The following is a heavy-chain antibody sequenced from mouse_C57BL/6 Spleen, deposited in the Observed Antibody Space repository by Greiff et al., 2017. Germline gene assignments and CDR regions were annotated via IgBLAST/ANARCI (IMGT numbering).Heavy chain of an antibody. CDR2: IYPGSGNT. CDR1: GYTFTDYY. J-gene: IGHJ4*01. Sequence: VQLQQSGAELVRPGASVKLSCKASGYTFTDYYINWVKQRPGQGLEWIARIYPGSGNTYYNEKFKGKATLTAEKSSSTAYMQLSSLTSEDSAVYFCARGVYYGSSYVAMDYWGQGTSVTVSS. CDR3: ARGVYYGSSYVAMDY. D-gene: IGHD1-1*01. V-gene: IGHV1-76*01.